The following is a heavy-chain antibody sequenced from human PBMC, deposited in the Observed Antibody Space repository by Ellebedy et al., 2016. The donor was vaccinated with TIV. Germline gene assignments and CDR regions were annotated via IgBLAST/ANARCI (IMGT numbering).Heavy chain of an antibody. D-gene: IGHD6-19*01. V-gene: IGHV3-7*03. Sequence: GGSLRLXXVASGFIFSTSWMSWVRQAPGKGLEWVAYIKQDGSETHYVDFVEGRFTISGDNAKSSLYLQMNSLRAEDTAVYYCAKGGWYPDYWGQGTLVTVSS. CDR2: IKQDGSET. CDR3: AKGGWYPDY. CDR1: GFIFSTSW. J-gene: IGHJ4*02.